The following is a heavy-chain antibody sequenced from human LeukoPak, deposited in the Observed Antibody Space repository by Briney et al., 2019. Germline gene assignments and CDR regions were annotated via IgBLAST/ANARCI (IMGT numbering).Heavy chain of an antibody. V-gene: IGHV1-69*06. CDR2: IIPIFGTA. CDR1: GGTFSSYA. D-gene: IGHD3-3*01. CDR3: AREPSGIFGVVNMDV. J-gene: IGHJ6*03. Sequence: SVKVSCKASGGTFSSYAISWVRQAPGQGLEWMGGIIPIFGTANYAQKFQGRVTITADKSTSTAYMELSSLRSEDTAVYYCAREPSGIFGVVNMDVWGKGTTVTVSS.